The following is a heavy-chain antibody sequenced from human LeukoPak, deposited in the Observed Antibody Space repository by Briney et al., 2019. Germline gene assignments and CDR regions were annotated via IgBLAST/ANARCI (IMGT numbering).Heavy chain of an antibody. CDR2: ISAYNGNT. CDR3: ARVVYCSGGSCYRENDY. J-gene: IGHJ4*02. D-gene: IGHD2-15*01. CDR1: GYTFTSYG. V-gene: IGHV1-18*01. Sequence: ASVKVSCKASGYTFTSYGISWVRQAPGQGLERVGWISAYNGNTNYAQKLQGRVTMTTDTSTSTAYMELRSLRSDDTAVYYCARVVYCSGGSCYRENDYWGQGTLVTVSS.